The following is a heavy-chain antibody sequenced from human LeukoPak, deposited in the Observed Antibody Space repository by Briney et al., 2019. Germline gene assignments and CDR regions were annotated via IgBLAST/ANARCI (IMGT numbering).Heavy chain of an antibody. CDR1: GGSFSGYY. D-gene: IGHD6-19*01. V-gene: IGHV4-34*01. J-gene: IGHJ5*02. CDR2: INHSGST. CDR3: ARGRQQWLARWFDP. Sequence: SETLSLTCAVYGGSFSGYYWSWIRQPPGKGLEWIGEINHSGSTSYNPSLKSRVTISVDTSKNQFSLKLSSVTAADTAVYYCARGRQQWLARWFDPWGQGTLVTVSS.